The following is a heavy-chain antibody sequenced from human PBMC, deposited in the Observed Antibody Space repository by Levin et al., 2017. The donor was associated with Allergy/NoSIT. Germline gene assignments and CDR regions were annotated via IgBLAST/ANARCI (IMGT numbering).Heavy chain of an antibody. V-gene: IGHV4-59*08. CDR2: IYYSGST. CDR1: GGSISSYY. J-gene: IGHJ5*02. D-gene: IGHD2-15*01. CDR3: ARHEGCSDGSCNRWFDP. Sequence: SETLSLTCTVSGGSISSYYWSWIRQPPGKGLEWIAYIYYSGSTKYNPSLKSRVTISVDTSKNQFSLKLSTVTAADTAVYYCARHEGCSDGSCNRWFDPWGQGTLVTVSS.